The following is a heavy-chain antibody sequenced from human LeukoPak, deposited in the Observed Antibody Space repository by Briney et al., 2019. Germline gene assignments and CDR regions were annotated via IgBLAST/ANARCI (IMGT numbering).Heavy chain of an antibody. CDR3: ARFGWNDFGVPGVLDY. V-gene: IGHV5-51*01. Sequence: GESLKISCKGSGYSFTSYWIDWVRQMPGKGLEWMGIIYPGDSDTRYSPSFQGQVTISADKSISTAYLQWSSLKASDTAMYYCARFGWNDFGVPGVLDYWGQGTLVTVSS. J-gene: IGHJ4*02. CDR1: GYSFTSYW. D-gene: IGHD1-1*01. CDR2: IYPGDSDT.